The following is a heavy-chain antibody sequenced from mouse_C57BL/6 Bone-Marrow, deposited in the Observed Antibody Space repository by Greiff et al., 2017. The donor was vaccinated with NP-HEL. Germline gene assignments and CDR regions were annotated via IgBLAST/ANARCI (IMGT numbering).Heavy chain of an antibody. V-gene: IGHV5-6*03. Sequence: EVMLVESGGGLVQPGGSLKLSCAASGFTFSSYGMSWVRQTPDKRLEWVATISSGGSYTYYPDSVKGRFTISRDNAKNTLYLQMSSLKSEDTAMYYCARLQPFYWGQGTTLTVSS. CDR3: ARLQPFY. J-gene: IGHJ2*01. CDR1: GFTFSSYG. CDR2: ISSGGSYT. D-gene: IGHD6-1*01.